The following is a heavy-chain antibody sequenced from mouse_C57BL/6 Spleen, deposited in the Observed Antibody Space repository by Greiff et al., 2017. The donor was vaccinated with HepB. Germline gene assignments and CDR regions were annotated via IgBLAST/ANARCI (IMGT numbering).Heavy chain of an antibody. V-gene: IGHV1-64*01. CDR3: ARQPDYYGSSCDY. J-gene: IGHJ2*01. Sequence: QVQLQQPGAELVKPGASVKLSCKASGYTFTSYWMHWVKQRPGQGLEWIGMIHPNSGSTNYNEKFKSKATLTVDKSSSTAYMQLSSLTSEDSAVYYCARQPDYYGSSCDYWGQGTTLTVSS. D-gene: IGHD1-1*01. CDR1: GYTFTSYW. CDR2: IHPNSGST.